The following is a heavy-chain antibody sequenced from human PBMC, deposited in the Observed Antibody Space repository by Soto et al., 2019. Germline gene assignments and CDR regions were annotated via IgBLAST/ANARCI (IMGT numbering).Heavy chain of an antibody. CDR3: ARDRSYYDSSGSYSPPY. D-gene: IGHD3-22*01. V-gene: IGHV3-23*01. CDR1: GFTFSSYA. J-gene: IGHJ4*02. CDR2: ISGSAATT. Sequence: PLRLSCSASGFTFSSYAMNWVLHAPFKWLELVSAISGSAATTHFADSVKGRFTISRDNSKNTLYLQMNSLRAEDTAVYYCARDRSYYDSSGSYSPPYWGQGTLVTVSS.